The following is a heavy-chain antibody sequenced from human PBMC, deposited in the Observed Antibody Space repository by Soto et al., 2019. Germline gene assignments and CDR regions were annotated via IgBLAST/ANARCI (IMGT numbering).Heavy chain of an antibody. D-gene: IGHD3-3*01. CDR3: ARGHTIFGVVPYYYGMDV. V-gene: IGHV1-8*01. CDR1: GYTFTSYD. Sequence: GASVKVSCKASGYTFTSYDINWVRQATGQGLEWMGWMNPNSGNTGYAQKFQGRVTMTRNTSISTAYMELSSLRSEDTAVYYCARGHTIFGVVPYYYGMDVWGQGTTVTVSS. CDR2: MNPNSGNT. J-gene: IGHJ6*02.